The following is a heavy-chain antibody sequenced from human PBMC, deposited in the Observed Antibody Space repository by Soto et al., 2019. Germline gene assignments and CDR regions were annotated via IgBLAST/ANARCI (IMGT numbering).Heavy chain of an antibody. CDR1: GGSISSYY. CDR2: IYYSGST. Sequence: QVQLQESGPGLVKPSETLSLTCTVSGGSISSYYWSWIRQPPGKGLEWIGYIYYSGSTNYNLSHKSRVTISVDTSMSQFSRQLSSVTAANAAVYYCARDAGGWYVRWFDPWGQGTLVTVSS. D-gene: IGHD6-19*01. V-gene: IGHV4-59*01. CDR3: ARDAGGWYVRWFDP. J-gene: IGHJ5*02.